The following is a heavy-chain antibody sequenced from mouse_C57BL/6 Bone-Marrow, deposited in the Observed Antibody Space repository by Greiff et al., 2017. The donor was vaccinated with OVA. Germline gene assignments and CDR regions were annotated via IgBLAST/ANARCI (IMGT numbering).Heavy chain of an antibody. J-gene: IGHJ3*01. Sequence: QVQLQQPGAELVKPGASVKLSCKASGYTFTSYWMQWVKQRPGQGLEWIGEIDPSDSYTNYNQKFKGKATLTVDTSSSTAYMQLSSLTSEDSAVYYCARWDGYYFAYWGQGTLVTVSA. CDR2: IDPSDSYT. D-gene: IGHD2-3*01. CDR1: GYTFTSYW. CDR3: ARWDGYYFAY. V-gene: IGHV1-50*01.